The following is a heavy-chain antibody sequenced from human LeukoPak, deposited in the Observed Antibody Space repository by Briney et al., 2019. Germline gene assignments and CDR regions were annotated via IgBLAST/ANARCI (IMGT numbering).Heavy chain of an antibody. J-gene: IGHJ6*03. CDR1: GSIRSYY. V-gene: IGHV4-59*01. Sequence: SETLSLTCTVSGSIRSYYWSWIRQSPGKGLEWIGYIYYSGSTNYNPSLKSRVTISVDTSKNQFSLKLSSVTAADTAVYYCARGRYYDFWSGYGNYYYYMDVWGKGTTVTVSS. D-gene: IGHD3-3*01. CDR2: IYYSGST. CDR3: ARGRYYDFWSGYGNYYYYMDV.